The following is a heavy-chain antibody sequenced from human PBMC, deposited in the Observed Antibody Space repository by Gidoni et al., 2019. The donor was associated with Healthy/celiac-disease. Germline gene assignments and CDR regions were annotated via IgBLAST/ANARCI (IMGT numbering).Heavy chain of an antibody. CDR2: NYYSGGT. D-gene: IGHD2-15*01. V-gene: IGHV4-59*01. J-gene: IGHJ3*02. Sequence: QVQLQESGPGLVKPSETLSLTCTVPGGSISSYYWSWIRQPPGKGLEWIGYNYYSGGTNYNPSLKSRVTISVDTAKNQFSLKLSSVTAADTAVYYCARDGAVVVAATPIPSFDIWGQGTMVTVSS. CDR1: GGSISSYY. CDR3: ARDGAVVVAATPIPSFDI.